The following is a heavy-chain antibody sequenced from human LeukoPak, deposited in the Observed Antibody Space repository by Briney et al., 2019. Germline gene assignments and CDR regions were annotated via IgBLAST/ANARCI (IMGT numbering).Heavy chain of an antibody. Sequence: PSETLSLTCTVSGGSISSSYWNWIRQPPGKGLEWIGYIYYTGSANYNPSLKSRVTVSVDTSKNQFSLKVSSVTAADTAVYYCARGDNWIVNYWGQGTLVTVSS. CDR2: IYYTGSA. J-gene: IGHJ4*02. V-gene: IGHV4-59*01. CDR3: ARGDNWIVNY. D-gene: IGHD1-1*01. CDR1: GGSISSSY.